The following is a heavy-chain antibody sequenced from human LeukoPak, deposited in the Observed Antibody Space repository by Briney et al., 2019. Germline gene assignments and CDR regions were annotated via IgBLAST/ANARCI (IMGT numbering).Heavy chain of an antibody. Sequence: GGSLRLSCAASGFTFDDYGMSWVRQAPGKGLEWVSGINWNGGSTGYADSVKGRFTISRDNAKNSLYLQMNSLRAEDTALYYCARFGRWVTQSSFGYYYYMDVWGKGTTVTVSS. CDR2: INWNGGST. D-gene: IGHD2-21*02. V-gene: IGHV3-20*04. J-gene: IGHJ6*03. CDR3: ARFGRWVTQSSFGYYYYMDV. CDR1: GFTFDDYG.